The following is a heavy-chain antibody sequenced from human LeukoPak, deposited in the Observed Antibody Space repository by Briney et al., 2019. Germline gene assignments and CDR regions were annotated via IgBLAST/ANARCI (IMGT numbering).Heavy chain of an antibody. V-gene: IGHV3-53*01. CDR3: AKDSAGIDYYYYYMDV. Sequence: GGSLRLSCAASGFTVSSNYMSWVRQAPGKGLEWVSVIYSGGSTYYADSVKGRFTISRDNSKNTLYLQMNSLRAEDTAVYYCAKDSAGIDYYYYYMDVWGKGTTVTVSS. J-gene: IGHJ6*03. CDR2: IYSGGST. CDR1: GFTVSSNY.